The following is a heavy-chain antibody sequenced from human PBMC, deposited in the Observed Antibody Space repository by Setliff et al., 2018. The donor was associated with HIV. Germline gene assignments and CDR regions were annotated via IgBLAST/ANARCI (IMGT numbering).Heavy chain of an antibody. CDR3: AKERGPEGAPYSYYGMDV. V-gene: IGHV3-53*01. CDR1: GFTFSNAW. Sequence: GGSLRLSCAASGFTFSNAWMSWVRQAPGKGLEWIAAIYRDEETYYADSVKGRFTVSRDNSKNTLYLQMNSLRAEDTAVYYCAKERGPEGAPYSYYGMDVWGQGTTVTVSS. J-gene: IGHJ6*02. CDR2: IYRDEET.